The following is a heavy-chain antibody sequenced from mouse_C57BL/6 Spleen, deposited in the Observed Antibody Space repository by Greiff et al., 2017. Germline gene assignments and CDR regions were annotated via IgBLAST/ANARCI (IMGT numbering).Heavy chain of an antibody. D-gene: IGHD2-5*01. Sequence: EVQLQQSGPELVKPGASVKISCKASGYTFTDYYMNWVKQSHGKSLEWIGDINPKNGGTSYNQKFKGKATLTVDKSSSTAYMELRSLTSEDSAVYYCANSKGDYFDYWGQGTTLTVSS. CDR3: ANSKGDYFDY. V-gene: IGHV1-26*01. J-gene: IGHJ2*01. CDR2: INPKNGGT. CDR1: GYTFTDYY.